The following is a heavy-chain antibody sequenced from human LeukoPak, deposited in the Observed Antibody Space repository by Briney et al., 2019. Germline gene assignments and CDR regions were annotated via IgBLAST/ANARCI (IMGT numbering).Heavy chain of an antibody. D-gene: IGHD5-18*01. Sequence: SQTLSLTCTVSRGSISSGSYYWSWIRQPAGKGLEWIGRICSSGSPNYNPSLKSRVTISVDTSKNQFSLKLSSVTAADTAVYYCARYGGYSYGYDYWGQGTLVTVSS. CDR3: ARYGGYSYGYDY. V-gene: IGHV4-61*02. CDR2: ICSSGSP. CDR1: RGSISSGSYY. J-gene: IGHJ4*02.